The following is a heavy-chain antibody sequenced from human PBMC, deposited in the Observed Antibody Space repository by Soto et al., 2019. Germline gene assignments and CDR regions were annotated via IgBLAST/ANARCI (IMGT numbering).Heavy chain of an antibody. CDR3: ASPQPLLGPRGDFDY. J-gene: IGHJ4*02. D-gene: IGHD6-19*01. CDR1: GFTFSSYW. Sequence: EVQLVESGGGLVQPGGSLRLSCAASGFTFSSYWMSWVRQAPGKGLEWVANIRQDGSDKYYVDSVKGRFTISRDNSKNSLYLPINSLRVEDTAVYYCASPQPLLGPRGDFDYWGQGTLVTVSS. CDR2: IRQDGSDK. V-gene: IGHV3-7*05.